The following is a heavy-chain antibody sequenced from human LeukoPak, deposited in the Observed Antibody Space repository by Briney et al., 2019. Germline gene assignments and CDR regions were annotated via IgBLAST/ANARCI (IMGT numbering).Heavy chain of an antibody. Sequence: SETLSLTCAVYGVSFSGYYWSWIRQPPGKGLEWIGEINHSGSTNYNPSLKSRVTISVDTSKNQFSLKLSSVTAADTAVYYCASCRLNCSGGSCYACMDVWGKGTTVTVSS. CDR1: GVSFSGYY. V-gene: IGHV4-34*01. CDR3: ASCRLNCSGGSCYACMDV. D-gene: IGHD2-15*01. CDR2: INHSGST. J-gene: IGHJ6*03.